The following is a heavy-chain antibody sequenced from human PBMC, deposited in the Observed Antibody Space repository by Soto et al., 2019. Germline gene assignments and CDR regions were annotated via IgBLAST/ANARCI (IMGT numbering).Heavy chain of an antibody. CDR3: ARDNPYTNSFGNWFDP. Sequence: QVRLVQSGAEVKKPGSSVKVSCKASGGTFSNYAITWLRLAPGQGLEWLGGIITVFGTVNYAQKCQGRVTITADESTSTAYMELNRLRSEDTAVYYCARDNPYTNSFGNWFDPWGQGTLVIVS. D-gene: IGHD6-13*01. J-gene: IGHJ5*02. CDR1: GGTFSNYA. CDR2: IITVFGTV. V-gene: IGHV1-69*01.